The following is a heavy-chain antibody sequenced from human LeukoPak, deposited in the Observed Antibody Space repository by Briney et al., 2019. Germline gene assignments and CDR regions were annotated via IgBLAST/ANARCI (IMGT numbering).Heavy chain of an antibody. CDR2: MNPNSGNT. J-gene: IGHJ5*02. D-gene: IGHD2-2*02. CDR3: ARGSARYCSSTSCYTEVDGGWFDP. Sequence: ASVKVSCKASGYTFTSYDINWVRQATGQGLEWMGWMNPNSGNTGYAQKFQGRVTITRNTSISTAYMELSSLRSEDTAVYYCARGSARYCSSTSCYTEVDGGWFDPWGQGTLVTVSS. CDR1: GYTFTSYD. V-gene: IGHV1-8*03.